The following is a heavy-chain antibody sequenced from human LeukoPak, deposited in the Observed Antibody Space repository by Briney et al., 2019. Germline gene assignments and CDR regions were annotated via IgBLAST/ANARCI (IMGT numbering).Heavy chain of an antibody. CDR2: IYYSGST. V-gene: IGHV4-30-4*07. CDR3: ARSGRIAAAGPFKFWFDP. D-gene: IGHD6-13*01. CDR1: GGSISSGGYS. J-gene: IGHJ5*02. Sequence: SQTLSLTCAVSGGSISSGGYSWSWIRQPPGKGLEWIGYIYYSGSTYYNPSLKSRVTISVDTSKNQFSLRLSSVTAADTAVYYCARSGRIAAAGPFKFWFDPWGQGTPVTVSS.